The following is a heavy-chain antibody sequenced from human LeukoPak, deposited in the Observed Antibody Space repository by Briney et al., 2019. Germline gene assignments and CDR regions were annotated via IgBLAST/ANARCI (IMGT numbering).Heavy chain of an antibody. D-gene: IGHD6-19*01. CDR3: ARATSTSGPTFDY. J-gene: IGHJ4*02. CDR2: INTDSSTI. V-gene: IGHV3-48*02. Sequence: QSGGSLRLSCAASGFTFSTYRVNWVRQAPGKGLEWLSYINTDSSTIYYTDSLKGRFTISRDNAKNSLYLQMNSLRDEDTAVYYCARATSTSGPTFDYWGQGTLVTVSS. CDR1: GFTFSTYR.